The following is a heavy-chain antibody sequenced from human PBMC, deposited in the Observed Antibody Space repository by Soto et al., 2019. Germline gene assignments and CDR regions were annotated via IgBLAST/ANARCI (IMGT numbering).Heavy chain of an antibody. CDR2: INPNSGGT. CDR3: ARGGESLWFGELFSGFDH. Sequence: QVQLVQSGAEVKKPGASVKVSCKASGYTFTGYYIHWVRQAPGQGLEWMGWINPNSGGTNYAQKFQGWVPMARDPSISTAYRGLSRLRSDDTAVYYCARGGESLWFGELFSGFDHWGQGTLVTVSS. J-gene: IGHJ5*02. CDR1: GYTFTGYY. D-gene: IGHD3-10*01. V-gene: IGHV1-2*04.